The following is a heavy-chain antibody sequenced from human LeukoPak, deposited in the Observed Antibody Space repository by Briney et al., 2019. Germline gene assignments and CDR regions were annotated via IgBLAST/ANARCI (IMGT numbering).Heavy chain of an antibody. Sequence: SETLSLTCTVSGGSIITSSNYWGWIRQPPGKGLEWIGSIYYSGSTYYNPSLKSRVTISVDTSKNQFSLKLSSVTAADTAVYYCARGTGSAWFDPWGQGTLVTVSS. V-gene: IGHV4-39*07. CDR3: ARGTGSAWFDP. J-gene: IGHJ5*02. D-gene: IGHD2-2*01. CDR2: IYYSGST. CDR1: GGSIITSSNY.